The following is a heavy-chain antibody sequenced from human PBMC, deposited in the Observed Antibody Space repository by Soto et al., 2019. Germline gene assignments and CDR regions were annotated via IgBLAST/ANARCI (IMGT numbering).Heavy chain of an antibody. V-gene: IGHV3-23*01. D-gene: IGHD3-22*01. J-gene: IGHJ5*02. Sequence: EVQLLESGGGLVQPGGSLRLSCAASGFTFSSYAMSWVRQAPVKGLEWVSAISGSGGSTYYADSVKGRFTISRDNSKNTLYLQMNSLRAEDTAVYYCARRITMIVVVITTNWFDPWGQGTLVTVSS. CDR1: GFTFSSYA. CDR3: ARRITMIVVVITTNWFDP. CDR2: ISGSGGST.